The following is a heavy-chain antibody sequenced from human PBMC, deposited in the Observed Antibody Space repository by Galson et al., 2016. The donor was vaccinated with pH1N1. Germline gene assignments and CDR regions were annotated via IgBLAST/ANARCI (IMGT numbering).Heavy chain of an antibody. D-gene: IGHD3-16*01. V-gene: IGHV1-46*01. CDR1: GYTFTLYC. Sequence: SVKVSCKASGYTFTLYCFHWVRQAPGQGLEWLGIIDPGSGGTNYNQKFQGRVTMTRDTSTNTVYVELSTLISEDTAMYYCVGIKGGALDIWGQGTKVIVSS. CDR2: IDPGSGGT. J-gene: IGHJ3*02. CDR3: VGIKGGALDI.